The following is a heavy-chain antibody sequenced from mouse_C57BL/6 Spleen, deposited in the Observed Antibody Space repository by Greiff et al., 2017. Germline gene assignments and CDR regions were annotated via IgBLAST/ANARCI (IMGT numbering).Heavy chain of an antibody. CDR3: ARYYYDYDVFDY. J-gene: IGHJ2*01. V-gene: IGHV1-18*01. D-gene: IGHD2-4*01. CDR1: GYTFTDYN. Sequence: EVQLQESGPELVKPGASVKIPCKASGYTFTDYNMDWVKQSHGKSLEWIGDINPNNGGTIYNQKFKGKATLTVDKSSSTAYMELRSLTSEDTAVYYCARYYYDYDVFDYWGQGTTLTVSS. CDR2: INPNNGGT.